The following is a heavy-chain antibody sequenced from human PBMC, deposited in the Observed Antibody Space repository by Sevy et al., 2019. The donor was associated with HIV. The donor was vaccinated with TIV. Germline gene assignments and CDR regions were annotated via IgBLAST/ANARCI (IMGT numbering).Heavy chain of an antibody. V-gene: IGHV3-49*03. CDR1: GFTFGDYA. Sequence: GGSLRLSCTASGFTFGDYAISWFRQAPGKGLEWVGFIRSKAYGGTTEYAASVKGRFTISRDDSKSIAYLQMNSLKTEDTAVYYCTRDSSYLPYWGQGTLVTVSS. J-gene: IGHJ4*02. CDR2: IRSKAYGGTT. CDR3: TRDSSYLPY.